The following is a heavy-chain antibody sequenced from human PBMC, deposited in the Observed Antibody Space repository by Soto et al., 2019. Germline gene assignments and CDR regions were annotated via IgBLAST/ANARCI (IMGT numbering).Heavy chain of an antibody. CDR3: ARDDPVTRTIDY. CDR1: GESFSGYY. D-gene: IGHD4-17*01. Sequence: QVQLHQWGAGLLKPSETLSLTCVVYGESFSGYYWTWIRQPPGQGLEWIGGIINSGTTNYNPSLKSRVTMSVDTSKNQLSLNLNSVTAADTAVYYCARDDPVTRTIDYWGQGTLVTVSS. CDR2: IINSGTT. V-gene: IGHV4-34*12. J-gene: IGHJ4*02.